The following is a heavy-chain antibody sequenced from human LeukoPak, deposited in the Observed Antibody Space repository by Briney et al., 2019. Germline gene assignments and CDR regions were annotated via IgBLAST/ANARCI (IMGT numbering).Heavy chain of an antibody. CDR2: IYYSGST. Sequence: SETLSLTCTVSGGPTSTSSTHWGWVRQPPGKWLEWIGRIYYSGSTYYSPSLKSRVTISVDTSKNQFSLWLKSVTAAETAVYYCVTALTRDSSGWYVIDYWGQGTLVTVSS. J-gene: IGHJ4*02. D-gene: IGHD6-19*01. CDR1: GGPTSTSSTH. CDR3: VTALTRDSSGWYVIDY. V-gene: IGHV4-39*01.